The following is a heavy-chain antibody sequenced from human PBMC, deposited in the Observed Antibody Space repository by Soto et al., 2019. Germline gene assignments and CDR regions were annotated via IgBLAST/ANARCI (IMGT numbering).Heavy chain of an antibody. J-gene: IGHJ6*02. CDR2: ISYDGSNK. CDR3: AKAYSSSPHYYYYGMDV. V-gene: IGHV3-30*18. D-gene: IGHD6-13*01. Sequence: QVQLVESGGGVVQPGRSLRLSCAASGFTFSSYGMHWVRQAPGKGLEWVAVISYDGSNKYYADSVKGRFTISRDNSKNTLYLQMNSLRAEDTAVYYCAKAYSSSPHYYYYGMDVWGQGTTVTVSS. CDR1: GFTFSSYG.